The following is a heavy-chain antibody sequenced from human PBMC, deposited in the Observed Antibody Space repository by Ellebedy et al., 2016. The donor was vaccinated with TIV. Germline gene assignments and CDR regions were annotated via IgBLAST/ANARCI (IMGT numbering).Heavy chain of an antibody. CDR1: GFTFQTHT. CDR3: VTNRGEGGLLSFFDF. Sequence: GESLKISCEASGFTFQTHTMNWVRQAPGKGLEWISSISGNLQYVNYTDSVKGRFTISRDNGENSLSLQMDSLRAEDAAMYFCVTNRGEGGLLSFFDFWGRGTQVTVSP. V-gene: IGHV3-21*01. CDR2: ISGNLQYV. D-gene: IGHD2/OR15-2a*01. J-gene: IGHJ4*02.